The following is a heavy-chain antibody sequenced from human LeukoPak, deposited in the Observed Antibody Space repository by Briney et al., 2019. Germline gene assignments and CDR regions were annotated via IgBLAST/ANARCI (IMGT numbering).Heavy chain of an antibody. Sequence: GGSLRLSCAAFGFTFSNYGMSWVRQAPGKGLEWVPGISDSGGSTFYADSVKGRFTISRDNSKNTLYLQMNSLRAEDTAIYYCAKDLHYWGCDYWGQGTLVTVSS. CDR2: ISDSGGST. J-gene: IGHJ4*02. CDR1: GFTFSNYG. CDR3: AKDLHYWGCDY. V-gene: IGHV3-23*01. D-gene: IGHD3-16*01.